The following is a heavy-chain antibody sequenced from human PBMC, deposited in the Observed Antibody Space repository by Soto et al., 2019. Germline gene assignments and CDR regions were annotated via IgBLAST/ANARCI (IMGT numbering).Heavy chain of an antibody. J-gene: IGHJ4*02. CDR3: AKQRYSYGYAH. CDR1: GFTFSSYA. Sequence: EVQLLESGGGLVQPGGSLRLSCAASGFTFSSYAMSWVRQAPGKGLEWVSAISGNGAGTYYADSMKGRFTISRDNSKNTLYLQMNSLRAEDTAVYYCAKQRYSYGYAHWGQGTLVTVSS. D-gene: IGHD5-18*01. V-gene: IGHV3-23*01. CDR2: ISGNGAGT.